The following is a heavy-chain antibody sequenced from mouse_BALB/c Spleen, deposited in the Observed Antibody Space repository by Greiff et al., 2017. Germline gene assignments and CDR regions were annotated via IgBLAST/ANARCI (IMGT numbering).Heavy chain of an antibody. CDR3: AGNYDDAMDY. CDR2: ISYSGST. Sequence: DVKLVESGPGLVKPSQSLSLTCTVTGYSITSDYAWNWIRQFPGNKLEWMGYISYSGSTSYNPSLKSRISITRDTSKNQFFLQLNSVTTEDTATYYCAGNYDDAMDYWGQGTSVTVSS. J-gene: IGHJ4*01. CDR1: GYSITSDYA. D-gene: IGHD2-4*01. V-gene: IGHV3-2*02.